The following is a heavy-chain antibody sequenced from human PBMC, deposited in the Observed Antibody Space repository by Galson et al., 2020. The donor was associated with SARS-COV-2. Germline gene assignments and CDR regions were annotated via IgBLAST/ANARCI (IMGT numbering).Heavy chain of an antibody. CDR1: GDSFSDYW. D-gene: IGHD3-22*01. V-gene: IGHV5-51*01. CDR3: ARRIYDTGGYRVGFDY. Sequence: GESLKIPCKGSGDSFSDYWIAWVRQMPGKGLEWMGIIYPRDADTAYSPSFQGQVTISVDESITTAYLQWSSVKASDTAIYYCARRIYDTGGYRVGFDYWGPGTPVAVSS. J-gene: IGHJ4*02. CDR2: IYPRDADT.